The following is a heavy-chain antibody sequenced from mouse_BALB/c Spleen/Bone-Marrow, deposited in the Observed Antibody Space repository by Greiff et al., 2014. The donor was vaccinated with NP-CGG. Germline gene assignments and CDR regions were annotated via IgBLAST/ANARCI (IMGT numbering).Heavy chain of an antibody. CDR1: GFTFSSYA. J-gene: IGHJ4*01. CDR2: ISSGGSYT. Sequence: EVQGVESGGGLVKPGGSLKLSCAASGFTFSSYAMSWVRQTPEKRLEWVATISSGGSYTYYAASVKGRFTISRDNAKNTLYLQMSSLRSEDTAMYYCARRNDYDYDDAMDYWGQGTLVTVSS. CDR3: ARRNDYDYDDAMDY. D-gene: IGHD2-4*01. V-gene: IGHV5-9-3*01.